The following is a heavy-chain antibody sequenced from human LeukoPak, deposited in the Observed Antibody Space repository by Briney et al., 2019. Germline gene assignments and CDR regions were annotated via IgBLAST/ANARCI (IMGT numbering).Heavy chain of an antibody. J-gene: IGHJ6*03. CDR2: ISGSGGST. V-gene: IGHV3-23*01. D-gene: IGHD3-10*01. CDR1: GFTFSSYA. CDR3: AKPDYGPGSYLYYYYMDV. Sequence: GGSLRLSCAASGFTFSSYAMSWVRQAPGKGLEWVSAISGSGGSTYYADSVKGRFTISRDNSKNTLYLQMNSLRAEDTAVYYCAKPDYGPGSYLYYYYMDVWGKGTTVTVSS.